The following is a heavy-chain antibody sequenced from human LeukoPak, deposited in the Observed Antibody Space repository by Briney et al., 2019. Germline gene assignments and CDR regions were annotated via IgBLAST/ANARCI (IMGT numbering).Heavy chain of an antibody. J-gene: IGHJ4*02. Sequence: ASVKVSCKASGYTFTSYGISWVRQAPGQGLEWMGGIIPIFGTANYAQKFQGRVTITADESTSTAYMELSSLRSEDTAVYYCARAGTDSSGYYYSDFDYWGQGTLVTVSS. D-gene: IGHD3-22*01. CDR3: ARAGTDSSGYYYSDFDY. CDR2: IIPIFGTA. CDR1: GYTFTSYG. V-gene: IGHV1-69*13.